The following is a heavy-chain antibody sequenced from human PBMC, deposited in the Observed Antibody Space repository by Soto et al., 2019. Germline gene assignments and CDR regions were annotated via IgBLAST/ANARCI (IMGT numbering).Heavy chain of an antibody. D-gene: IGHD3-3*01. CDR2: IYPGDSDT. J-gene: IGHJ6*02. CDR3: ARDRGDDFWSGLGDYYYGMDV. V-gene: IGHV5-51*01. Sequence: GESLKISCKGSGYSFTSYWIGWVRQMPGKGLEWMGIIYPGDSDTRYSPSFQGQVTISADKSISTAYLQWSSLKASDTAMYYCARDRGDDFWSGLGDYYYGMDVWGQGTTVTVSS. CDR1: GYSFTSYW.